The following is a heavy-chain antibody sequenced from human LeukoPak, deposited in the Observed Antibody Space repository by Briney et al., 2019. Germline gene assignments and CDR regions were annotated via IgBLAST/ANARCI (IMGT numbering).Heavy chain of an antibody. J-gene: IGHJ4*02. CDR3: AAEHCTSSSCSFDY. CDR1: GGSMSSHY. CDR2: MYYSGST. D-gene: IGHD2-2*01. V-gene: IGHV4-59*11. Sequence: KTSEYLSLTCTVCGGSMSSHYRSWIGQPPGKGLEWIGYMYYSGSTNYNPSLTSRLTISVDTSKNQFSLNLNSVTAADTTVYYCAAEHCTSSSCSFDYWGRGTLVTVSS.